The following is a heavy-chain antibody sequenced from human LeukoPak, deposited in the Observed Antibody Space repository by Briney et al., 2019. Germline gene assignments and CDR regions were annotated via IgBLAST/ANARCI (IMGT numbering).Heavy chain of an antibody. CDR3: AKDARRYSGWYFFDH. D-gene: IGHD6-19*01. Sequence: RTGGSLRLSWVASGFTFSNLAMGWVRQAPGKGLGWVSVISDSGGTTYYADSVKGRFTISRDNSRNTLYLQMNSLRVDDTAVYYCAKDARRYSGWYFFDHWGQGTLVTVSS. CDR1: GFTFSNLA. CDR2: ISDSGGTT. J-gene: IGHJ4*02. V-gene: IGHV3-23*01.